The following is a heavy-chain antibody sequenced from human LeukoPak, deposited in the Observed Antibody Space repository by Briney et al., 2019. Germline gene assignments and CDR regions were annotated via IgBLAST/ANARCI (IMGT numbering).Heavy chain of an antibody. V-gene: IGHV4-59*08. CDR1: GGSISSYY. J-gene: IGHJ4*02. CDR2: INYSGST. CDR3: TRQEGGTTYDY. Sequence: SSETLSLTCTVSGGSISSYYWSWIRQPPGKGLEWIGYINYSGSTMYNPSLKSRVTISVDTSKNQFFLKLSSVTVADTAVYYCTRQEGGTTYDYWGQGTLVTVSS. D-gene: IGHD1-7*01.